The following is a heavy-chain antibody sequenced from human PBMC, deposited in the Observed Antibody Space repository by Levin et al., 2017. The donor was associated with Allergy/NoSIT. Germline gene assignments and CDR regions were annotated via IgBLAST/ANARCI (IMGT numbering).Heavy chain of an antibody. D-gene: IGHD1-26*01. V-gene: IGHV4-39*07. J-gene: IGHJ4*02. CDR3: TRVYTGSAFEH. CDR2: ISYYGST. CDR1: GGSITTSPYY. Sequence: NAGGSLRLSCTVSGGSITTSPYYWGWIRQAPGKGLEWIASISYYGSTHYNSSLQSRVTISRDTSKNQFSLTLSSVTAADTAVYYCTRVYTGSAFEHWGQGTLVTVSS.